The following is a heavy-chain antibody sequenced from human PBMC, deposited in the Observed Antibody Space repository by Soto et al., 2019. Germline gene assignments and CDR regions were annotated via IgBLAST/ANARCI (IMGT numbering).Heavy chain of an antibody. CDR1: GGSISSDDYY. D-gene: IGHD1-7*01. Sequence: PSETLPLTCTVSGGSISSDDYYWNWIRQRPGKGLEWIGNIYYRGNTNYNPSLKSRIIMSMDMSENQFSLKLTSVTAADTAVYYCASRDPGTSVDYWGQGTLVTVSS. CDR2: IYYRGNT. V-gene: IGHV4-30-4*08. CDR3: ASRDPGTSVDY. J-gene: IGHJ4*02.